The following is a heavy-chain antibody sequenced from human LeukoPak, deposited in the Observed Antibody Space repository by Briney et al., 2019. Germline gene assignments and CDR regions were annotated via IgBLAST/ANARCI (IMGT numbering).Heavy chain of an antibody. Sequence: GASVKVSCKASGYTFTGYYMHWVRQAPGQGLEWMGRINPNSGGTNYAQKFQGRVTMTRDTSISTAYMELSRMRSDGTAVYYCAGAGSSWSTGGWFDYWGQGTLVTVS. CDR1: GYTFTGYY. CDR3: AGAGSSWSTGGWFDY. J-gene: IGHJ4*02. CDR2: INPNSGGT. V-gene: IGHV1-2*06. D-gene: IGHD6-13*01.